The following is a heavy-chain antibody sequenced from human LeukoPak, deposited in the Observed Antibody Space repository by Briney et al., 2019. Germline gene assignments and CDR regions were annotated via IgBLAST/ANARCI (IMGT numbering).Heavy chain of an antibody. V-gene: IGHV3-72*01. CDR3: ARDLFVVPGYYYYGMDV. CDR2: IRNKANGYTT. CDR1: GFRFSDHH. Sequence: GGSLRLSCAASGFRFSDHHMEWVRQAPGKGLEWVGRIRNKANGYTTEYAASVNGRFTISRDDSKSSLFLQMNGLITEDTAVYYCARDLFVVPGYYYYGMDVWGQGTTVTVSS. J-gene: IGHJ6*02. D-gene: IGHD2-2*01.